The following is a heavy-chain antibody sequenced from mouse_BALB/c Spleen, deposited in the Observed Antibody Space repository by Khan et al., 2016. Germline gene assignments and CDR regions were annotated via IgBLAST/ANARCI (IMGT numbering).Heavy chain of an antibody. CDR2: ISYSGRT. V-gene: IGHV3-2*02. J-gene: IGHJ1*01. CDR3: ARSLVAARYFDV. D-gene: IGHD1-1*01. Sequence: EVQLQESGPGLVKPSQSLSLTCTVTGYSITSDYAWNWIRQYPGNKLEWMGYISYSGRTSYNPSLKSRISITRDTSKNQFSLQLNSVTTEDTATYYCARSLVAARYFDVWGAGTTVTVSS. CDR1: GYSITSDYA.